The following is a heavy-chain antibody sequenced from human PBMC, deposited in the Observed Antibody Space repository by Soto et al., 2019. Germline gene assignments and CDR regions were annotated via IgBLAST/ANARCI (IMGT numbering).Heavy chain of an antibody. CDR3: ARLGGYYQAFDS. Sequence: TSETLSLTCIVSGGSTSSSSYYWGWIRQPPGKGLEWIGSIYYSGRTYYNASFKSRVTITLETSKSQFSLRLTSVTASDTAVYYCARLGGYYQAFDSWGQGTLVTVSS. J-gene: IGHJ4*02. CDR2: IYYSGRT. CDR1: GGSTSSSSYY. V-gene: IGHV4-39*01. D-gene: IGHD3-22*01.